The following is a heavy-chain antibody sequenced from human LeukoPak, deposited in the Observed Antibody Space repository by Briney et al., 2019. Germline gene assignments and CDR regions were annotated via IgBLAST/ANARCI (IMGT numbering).Heavy chain of an antibody. CDR1: GYTLTELS. Sequence: GASVKVSCKVSGYTLTELSMHWVRQAPGKGLEWMGGFDPEDGETIYAQKFQGRVTITADKSTSTAYMELSSLRSEDTAVYYCASLATHYYDSSGFGGAYYYYYGMDVWGQGTTVTVSS. D-gene: IGHD3-22*01. CDR2: FDPEDGET. V-gene: IGHV1-24*01. CDR3: ASLATHYYDSSGFGGAYYYYYGMDV. J-gene: IGHJ6*02.